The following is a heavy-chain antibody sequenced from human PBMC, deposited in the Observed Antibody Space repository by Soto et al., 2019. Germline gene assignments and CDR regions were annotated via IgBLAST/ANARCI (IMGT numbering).Heavy chain of an antibody. CDR3: ASFHTTSPWWFAP. Sequence: SETLSLTCSVSGGSINSGGYFWSWIRQHPGKGPECIGYIYHSGITYYNPSLKSRVTISVDTSKNEFSLQLRSVTAADTAVYFCASFHTTSPWWFAPWGQGTLVTV. V-gene: IGHV4-31*03. D-gene: IGHD2-2*01. J-gene: IGHJ5*02. CDR1: GGSINSGGYF. CDR2: IYHSGIT.